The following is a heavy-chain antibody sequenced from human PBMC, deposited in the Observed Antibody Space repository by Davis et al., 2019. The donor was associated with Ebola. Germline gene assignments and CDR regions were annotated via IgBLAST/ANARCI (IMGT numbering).Heavy chain of an antibody. CDR3: VRASDGDYFFDY. Sequence: SETLSLTCTVSGGSISSSRYYWGWIRQPPGRGLEWIGHIYYSVTSYYNSSLRSRVTISMDRSKKQFYLQMTSVTAADTATYFCVRASDGDYFFDYWGQGTLVTVSS. CDR1: GGSISSSRYY. J-gene: IGHJ4*02. D-gene: IGHD4-17*01. V-gene: IGHV4-39*01. CDR2: IYYSVTS.